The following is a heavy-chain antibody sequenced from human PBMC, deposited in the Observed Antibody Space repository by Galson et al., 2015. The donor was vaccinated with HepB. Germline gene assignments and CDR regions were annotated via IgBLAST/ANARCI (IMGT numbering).Heavy chain of an antibody. CDR1: GGSFSGYY. V-gene: IGHV4-34*01. CDR3: ARGPRGYCSSTSCYRPFDY. D-gene: IGHD2-2*01. CDR2: INHSGST. J-gene: IGHJ4*02. Sequence: ETLSLTCAVYGGSFSGYYWSWIRQPPGKGLEWIGKINHSGSTNYNPSLKSRVTISVDTSKNQFSLKLSSVTAADTAVYYCARGPRGYCSSTSCYRPFDYWGQGTLVTVSS.